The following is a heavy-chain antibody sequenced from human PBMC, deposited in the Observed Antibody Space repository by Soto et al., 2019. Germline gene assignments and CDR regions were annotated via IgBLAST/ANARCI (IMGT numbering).Heavy chain of an antibody. CDR3: ARDHTEYCTGGSCYWFDP. D-gene: IGHD2-15*01. V-gene: IGHV3-53*01. J-gene: IGHJ5*02. CDR1: GFTVSSNY. Sequence: GGSLRLSCAASGFTVSSNYMSWVRQAPGKGLEWVSVIYSGGSTYYADSVKGRFTISRDNSKNTLYLQMNSLRAEDTAVYYCARDHTEYCTGGSCYWFDPWGQGTLVTV. CDR2: IYSGGST.